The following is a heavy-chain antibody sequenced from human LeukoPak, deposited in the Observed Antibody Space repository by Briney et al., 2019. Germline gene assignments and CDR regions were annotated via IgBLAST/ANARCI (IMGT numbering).Heavy chain of an antibody. Sequence: ASVKVSCKASGYSFTTYYIHWVRQAPGQGLEWMGIINPSGGATSHAQKFQGRVTMTRDTSTTTVYMELSSLRSEDTAVYYCAREGTAGTNLNWFDPWGQGTLVTVSS. CDR2: INPSGGAT. D-gene: IGHD1-1*01. V-gene: IGHV1-46*01. CDR1: GYSFTTYY. J-gene: IGHJ5*02. CDR3: AREGTAGTNLNWFDP.